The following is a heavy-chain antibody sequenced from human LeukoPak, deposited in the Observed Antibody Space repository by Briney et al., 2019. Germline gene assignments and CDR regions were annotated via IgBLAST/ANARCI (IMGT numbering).Heavy chain of an antibody. Sequence: SVTVSCKASGGTFSSYGISWARQAPGQGLEWMGGIIPIFGTANYAQKFQGRVTITADESTSTAYMELSSLRSEDTAVYYCARDIGRYDILTGYYAYWGQRTLVTVSS. CDR1: GGTFSSYG. CDR2: IIPIFGTA. D-gene: IGHD3-9*01. J-gene: IGHJ4*02. CDR3: ARDIGRYDILTGYYAY. V-gene: IGHV1-69*13.